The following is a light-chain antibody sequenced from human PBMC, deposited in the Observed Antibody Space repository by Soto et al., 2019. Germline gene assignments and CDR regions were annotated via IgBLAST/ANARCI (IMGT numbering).Light chain of an antibody. CDR3: CSYAGSSTWV. Sequence: QSALTQPASVSGSPGQSITISCTGTSSDVGSYTLVSWYQHHPGKAPKLMIYEGSKRLSGVSNRFSGSKSGNTASLTISGLQAEDEADYYCCSYAGSSTWVFGGGTQLTVL. CDR2: EGS. V-gene: IGLV2-23*01. CDR1: SSDVGSYTL. J-gene: IGLJ3*02.